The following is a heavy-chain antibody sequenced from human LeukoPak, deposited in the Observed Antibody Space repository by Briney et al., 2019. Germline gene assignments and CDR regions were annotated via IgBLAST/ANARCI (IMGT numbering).Heavy chain of an antibody. CDR2: INPSDGST. J-gene: IGHJ4*02. D-gene: IGHD4-17*01. CDR1: GYIFTTYY. V-gene: IGHV1-46*01. CDR3: ARGDFGYSLPSDY. Sequence: EASVTVSCTASGYIFTTYYMHWVRQAPGQGLEWMGVINPSDGSTNYAQRFQGRVTFTSDTSATVVYMDLSSLRSEDTAVYYCARGDFGYSLPSDYWGQGTLVTVSS.